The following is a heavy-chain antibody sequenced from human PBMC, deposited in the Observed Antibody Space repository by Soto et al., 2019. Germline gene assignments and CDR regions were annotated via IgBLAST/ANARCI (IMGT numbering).Heavy chain of an antibody. V-gene: IGHV1-46*01. Sequence: ASVKVSCKASGYTFTSYYMHWVLQAPGQGLEWMGIINPSGGSTSYAQKFQGRVTMTRDTPTSTVYMELSSLRSEDTAVYYCARDRQKRWLQLDYYYYGMDVWGQGTTVTVSS. D-gene: IGHD5-12*01. CDR3: ARDRQKRWLQLDYYYYGMDV. J-gene: IGHJ6*02. CDR2: INPSGGST. CDR1: GYTFTSYY.